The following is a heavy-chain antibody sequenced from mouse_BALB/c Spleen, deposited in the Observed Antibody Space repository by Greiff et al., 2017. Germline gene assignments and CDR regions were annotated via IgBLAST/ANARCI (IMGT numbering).Heavy chain of an antibody. Sequence: VQLQQSGPGLLQPSQRPSIPPPVPALSLTSYGVPWVRPSPGQGLEWLGVIWSGGSTDYNAAFISRLGISKDNAKSQVFFNMNSLQADDTAIYYCARIYYGNPYAMDWWGQGSAVTVSS. D-gene: IGHD2-1*01. CDR3: ARIYYGNPYAMDW. J-gene: IGHJ4*01. CDR1: ALSLTSYG. CDR2: IWSGGST. V-gene: IGHV2-4-1*01.